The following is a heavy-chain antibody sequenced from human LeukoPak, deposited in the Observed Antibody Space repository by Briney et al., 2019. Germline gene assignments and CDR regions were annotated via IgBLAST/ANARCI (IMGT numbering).Heavy chain of an antibody. J-gene: IGHJ4*02. CDR1: RFTFSSYA. Sequence: GGSLRLSCAASRFTFSSYAMHWVRQAPGKGLEWVAVISYDGSNKYYADSVKGRFTISRDNSKNTLYLQMNSLRAEDTAVYYCARERGAAPGGPPVDFWGQGTLVIVSS. V-gene: IGHV3-30-3*01. CDR3: ARERGAAPGGPPVDF. D-gene: IGHD6-13*01. CDR2: ISYDGSNK.